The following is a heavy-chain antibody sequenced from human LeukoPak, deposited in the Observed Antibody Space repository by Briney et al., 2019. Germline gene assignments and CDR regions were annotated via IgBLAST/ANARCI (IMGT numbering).Heavy chain of an antibody. CDR1: GYTFTSYD. V-gene: IGHV1-8*01. J-gene: IGHJ3*02. CDR3: ASLRDTVTTSTSGAFDI. Sequence: ASVRVSCKASGYTFTSYDINWVRQATGQGLEWMGWMNPNSGNTGYAQKFQGRVTMTRNTSISTAYMELSSLRSEDTAVYYCASLRDTVTTSTSGAFDIWGQGTMVTVSS. D-gene: IGHD4-17*01. CDR2: MNPNSGNT.